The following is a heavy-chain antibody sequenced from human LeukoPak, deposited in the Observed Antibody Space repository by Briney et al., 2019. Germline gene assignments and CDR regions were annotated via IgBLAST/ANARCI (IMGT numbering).Heavy chain of an antibody. CDR1: GFTVSSNY. D-gene: IGHD3-22*01. J-gene: IGHJ4*02. V-gene: IGHV3-53*01. CDR3: ARDGSGYSDPVDY. Sequence: GGSLRLSCAASGFTVSSNYMSWVRQAPGKGLEWVSVIYSDGSTYYADSAKGRFTISRDNAKNSLYLQMNSLRAEDTAVYYCARDGSGYSDPVDYWGQGTLVTVSS. CDR2: IYSDGST.